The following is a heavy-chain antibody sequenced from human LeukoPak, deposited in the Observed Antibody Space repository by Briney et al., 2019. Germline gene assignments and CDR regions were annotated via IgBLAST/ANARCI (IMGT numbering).Heavy chain of an antibody. CDR2: IKQDGSEK. Sequence: GGSLRLSCAASGFTFSSYWMSWVRQAPGKELEWVANIKQDGSEKYYVDSVKGRFTISRDNAKNSLYLQMNSLRAEDTAVYYCARKNGGNRIVVVTYTKFDYWAQGTLVTVSS. CDR1: GFTFSSYW. J-gene: IGHJ4*02. D-gene: IGHD3-22*01. CDR3: ARKNGGNRIVVVTYTKFDY. V-gene: IGHV3-7*01.